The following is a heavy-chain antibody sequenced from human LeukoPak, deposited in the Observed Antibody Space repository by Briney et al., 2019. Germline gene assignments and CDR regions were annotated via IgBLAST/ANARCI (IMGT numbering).Heavy chain of an antibody. CDR3: ARHGWDYDFWSGYYRTGNDAFDI. Sequence: SETLSLTCAVYGGSFSGYYWGWIRQPPGKGLEWIGSIYYSGSTYYNPSLKSRVTISVDTSKNQFSLKLSSVTAADTAVYYCARHGWDYDFWSGYYRTGNDAFDIWGQGTMVTVSS. CDR2: IYYSGST. V-gene: IGHV4-39*01. CDR1: GGSFSGYY. D-gene: IGHD3-3*01. J-gene: IGHJ3*02.